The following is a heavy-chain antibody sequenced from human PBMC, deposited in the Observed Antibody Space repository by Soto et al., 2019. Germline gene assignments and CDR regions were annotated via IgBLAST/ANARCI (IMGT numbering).Heavy chain of an antibody. CDR3: AKDHGMDV. Sequence: VGSLILSCVASGFTFSDYAMAWVRQSPGKGLEWVSSISGSGGSTYYADSVKGRFTISRDNSKNTVFLQMNSLRAEDTAVYYCAKDHGMDVWGQGATVTVSS. J-gene: IGHJ6*02. CDR1: GFTFSDYA. V-gene: IGHV3-23*01. CDR2: ISGSGGST.